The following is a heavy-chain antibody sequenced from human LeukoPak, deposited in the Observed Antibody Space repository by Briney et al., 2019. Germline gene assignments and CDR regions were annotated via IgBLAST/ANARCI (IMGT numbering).Heavy chain of an antibody. D-gene: IGHD3-16*01. V-gene: IGHV3-48*01. J-gene: IGHJ1*01. Sequence: GGSLRLSCAASGFTFSDYSMTWVRQAPGKGPEWLSYISISGSFIYYADSVKGRFTISRDNGRNSLHLQMNSLRAEDTAVYYCAKDDDWGRFNHWGQGTLVTVSS. CDR1: GFTFSDYS. CDR2: ISISGSFI. CDR3: AKDDDWGRFNH.